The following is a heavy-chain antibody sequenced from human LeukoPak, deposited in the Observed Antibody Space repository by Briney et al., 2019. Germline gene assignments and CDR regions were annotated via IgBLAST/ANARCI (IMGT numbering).Heavy chain of an antibody. CDR3: ARDRVVVAGQYQNWFDP. CDR1: GGSISSYY. V-gene: IGHV4-59*01. D-gene: IGHD6-19*01. Sequence: SETLSLTCTVSGGSISSYYWSWIRQPPGKGLEWIGYIYYSGSTNYNPSLKSRVTISVDTSKNQFSLKLSSVTAADTAVYYCARDRVVVAGQYQNWFDPWGQGTLVTVSS. J-gene: IGHJ5*02. CDR2: IYYSGST.